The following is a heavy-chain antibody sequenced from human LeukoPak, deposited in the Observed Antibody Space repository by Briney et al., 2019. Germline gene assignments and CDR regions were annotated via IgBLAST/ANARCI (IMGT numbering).Heavy chain of an antibody. V-gene: IGHV1-2*02. D-gene: IGHD3-3*01. CDR1: GYTFTSYY. CDR2: INPNSGGT. CDR3: AREDYDFWSGYRLATDY. J-gene: IGHJ4*02. Sequence: EASVKVSCKASGYTFTSYYMHWVRQAPGQGLEWMGWINPNSGGTNYAQKFQGRVTMTRDTSISTAYMELSRLRSDDTAVYYCAREDYDFWSGYRLATDYWGQGTLVTVSS.